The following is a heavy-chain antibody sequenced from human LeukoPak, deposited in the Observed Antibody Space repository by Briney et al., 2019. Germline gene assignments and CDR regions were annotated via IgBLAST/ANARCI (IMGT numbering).Heavy chain of an antibody. D-gene: IGHD6-19*01. V-gene: IGHV4-4*07. CDR1: GGSISSYY. J-gene: IGHJ6*03. Sequence: PSETLSLTCTVSGGSISSYYWSWIRQPAGKGLEWIGRIYTSGSTNYNPSLTSRVTMSVDTSKNQFSLKLSSVTAADTAVYYCARDLAVAGYYYYYYMDVWGKGTTVTVSS. CDR2: IYTSGST. CDR3: ARDLAVAGYYYYYYMDV.